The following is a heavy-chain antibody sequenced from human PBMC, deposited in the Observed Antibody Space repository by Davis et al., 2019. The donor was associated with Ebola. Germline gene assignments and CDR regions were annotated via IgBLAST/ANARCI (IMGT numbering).Heavy chain of an antibody. CDR2: ISGSGGST. D-gene: IGHD6-19*01. J-gene: IGHJ4*02. CDR1: GFTFSSYA. CDR3: AKVSSSGWYFDY. Sequence: GESLKISCAASGFTFSSYAMSWVRQAPGKGLEWVSAISGSGGSTYYADSVKGRFTISRDNSKNTLYLQMNSLRAEDTAVYYCAKVSSSGWYFDYWGQGTLVTVSS. V-gene: IGHV3-23*01.